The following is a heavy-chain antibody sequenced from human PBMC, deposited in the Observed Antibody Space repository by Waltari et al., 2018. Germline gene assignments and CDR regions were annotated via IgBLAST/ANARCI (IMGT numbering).Heavy chain of an antibody. CDR1: GGTFSSYA. V-gene: IGHV1-69*05. CDR3: ASGGHSPDAFDI. J-gene: IGHJ3*02. Sequence: QVQLVQSGAEVKKPGSSVKVSCKASGGTFSSYAISWVRQAPGQGLEWMGGISPILVTANYAKKFQGRVTITTDESTSTADMELSSLRAEDTAVYYCASGGHSPDAFDIWGQGTMVTVSS. D-gene: IGHD2-15*01. CDR2: ISPILVTA.